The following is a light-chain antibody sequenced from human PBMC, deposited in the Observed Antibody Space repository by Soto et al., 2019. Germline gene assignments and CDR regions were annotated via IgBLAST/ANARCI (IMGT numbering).Light chain of an antibody. CDR1: QTVSSTY. V-gene: IGKV3-20*01. CDR3: QQYNNWPRAT. Sequence: EIVLTQSPGTLSLSPGEGATLSCRASQTVSSTYLAWYQQKPGRAPSLLIHGASTRAAGIPDRFSASGSGTHFTLTINRLEPEDFAVYFCQQYNNWPRATFGGGTKVETK. J-gene: IGKJ4*01. CDR2: GAS.